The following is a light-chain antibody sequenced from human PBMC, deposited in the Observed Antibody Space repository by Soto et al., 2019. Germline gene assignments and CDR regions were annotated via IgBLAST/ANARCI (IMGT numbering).Light chain of an antibody. CDR2: AAS. CDR1: QSVSRRY. V-gene: IGKV3-20*01. Sequence: EIVLTQSPGTLSLSPGERGTLSCRATQSVSRRYLVWHQQKPGQAPRLXIYAASRRETGIPDRFSGSGSGTDFTLTISRLESEDFAVDYCQQYGSLPWTFGQGTKVDIK. CDR3: QQYGSLPWT. J-gene: IGKJ1*01.